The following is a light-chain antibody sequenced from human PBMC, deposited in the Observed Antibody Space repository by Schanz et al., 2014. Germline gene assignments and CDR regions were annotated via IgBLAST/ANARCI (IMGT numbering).Light chain of an antibody. CDR1: SSDVGGYNY. J-gene: IGLJ3*02. V-gene: IGLV2-14*01. Sequence: QSALTQPASVSGSPGQSITISCTGTSSDVGGYNYVSWYQLHPGKAPKLMIYEVNKRPSGVPDRFSGSKSGNTASLTISGLQAEDEADYYCCSYAGSAGWVFGGGTKLTVL. CDR2: EVN. CDR3: CSYAGSAGWV.